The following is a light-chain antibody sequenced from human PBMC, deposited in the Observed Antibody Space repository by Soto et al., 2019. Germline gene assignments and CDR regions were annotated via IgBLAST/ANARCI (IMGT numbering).Light chain of an antibody. V-gene: IGLV3-21*04. J-gene: IGLJ2*01. CDR3: QVWDSSGDHVV. Sequence: SYELTQPPSVSVAPGKTARITCGGNNIGSKSVHWYQQKPGQAPVLVIYYDSDRPSGIPERFSGSNSGNTATLTLSRVEAGDEADYYCQVWDSSGDHVVFGGGTKPAVL. CDR1: NIGSKS. CDR2: YDS.